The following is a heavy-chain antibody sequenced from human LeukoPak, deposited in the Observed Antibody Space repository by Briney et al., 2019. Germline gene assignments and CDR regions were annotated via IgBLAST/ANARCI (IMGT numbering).Heavy chain of an antibody. CDR3: ARDADFDTYCGGDCYCCAFDI. V-gene: IGHV3-48*01. CDR1: GFTFSSYS. J-gene: IGHJ3*02. D-gene: IGHD2-21*01. CDR2: ISSSSSTI. Sequence: PGGSLRLSCAASGFTFSSYSMNWVRQAPGKGLEWVSYISSSSSTIYYADSVKGGFTISRDNAKNSLYLQMNSLRAEDTAVYYCARDADFDTYCGGDCYCCAFDIWGQGTMVTVSS.